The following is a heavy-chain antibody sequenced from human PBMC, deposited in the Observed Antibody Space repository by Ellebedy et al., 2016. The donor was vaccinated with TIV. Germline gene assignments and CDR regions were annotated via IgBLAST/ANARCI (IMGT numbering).Heavy chain of an antibody. CDR1: GFTFSSYS. J-gene: IGHJ3*02. CDR2: ISPDGNQK. V-gene: IGHV3-30*04. Sequence: GGSLRLSCATSGFTFSSYSMHWVRQPPGKGLEWVAVISPDGNQKTYPDSVRGRFTISRANSQNTLSLQLDSLRTEDAAGYYCWREDRSSGRAGVVQIWGQGTMVSVSS. D-gene: IGHD7-27*01. CDR3: WREDRSSGRAGVVQI.